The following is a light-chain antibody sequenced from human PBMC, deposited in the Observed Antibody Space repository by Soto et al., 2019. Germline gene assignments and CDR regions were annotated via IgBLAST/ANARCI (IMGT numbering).Light chain of an antibody. CDR3: QQYYNLWT. V-gene: IGKV1-33*01. J-gene: IGKJ1*01. CDR1: QDISNY. Sequence: DIQMTQSPSSLSASVGVRVTITCHASQDISNYLNWYQQKPEQATKLLIYAASNLETGVPSRFSGSGSGTDFTFTSSSVQPEDITTYYCQQYYNLWTFRRGPKVEIK. CDR2: AAS.